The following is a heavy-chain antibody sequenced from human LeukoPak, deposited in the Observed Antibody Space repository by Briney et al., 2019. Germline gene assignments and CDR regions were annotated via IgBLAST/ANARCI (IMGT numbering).Heavy chain of an antibody. D-gene: IGHD6-19*01. J-gene: IGHJ6*02. CDR3: ARDRSGWYKGYYYGMDV. V-gene: IGHV3-66*01. CDR1: GFTVSSNY. Sequence: GSLRLSCAASGFTVSSNYMSWVRQAPGKGLEWVSVIYSGGSTYYADSVKGRFTISRDNSKNTLYLQMNSLRAEDTAVYYCARDRSGWYKGYYYGMDVWGQGTTVTVSS. CDR2: IYSGGST.